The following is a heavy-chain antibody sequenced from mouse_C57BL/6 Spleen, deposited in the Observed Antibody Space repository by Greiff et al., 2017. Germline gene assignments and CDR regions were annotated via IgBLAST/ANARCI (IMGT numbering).Heavy chain of an antibody. CDR2: ISSGGSYT. CDR3: ARHIELRRNAMDY. D-gene: IGHD1-1*01. CDR1: GFTFSSYG. V-gene: IGHV5-6*01. J-gene: IGHJ4*01. Sequence: EVQRVESGGDLVKPGGSLKLSCAASGFTFSSYGMSWVRQTPDKRLEWVATISSGGSYTYYPDSVKGRFTISRDNAKNTLYLQMSSLKSEDTAMYYCARHIELRRNAMDYWGQGTSVTVSS.